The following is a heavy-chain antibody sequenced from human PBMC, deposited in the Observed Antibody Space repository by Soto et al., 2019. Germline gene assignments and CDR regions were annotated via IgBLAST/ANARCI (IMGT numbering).Heavy chain of an antibody. D-gene: IGHD3-10*01. CDR2: VYYSGST. Sequence: SETLSLTCTVSGASISGGVYYWSWIRQHPGKGLEWIGYVYYSGSTDYNPSLKGRVTISLDTPKNQFSLTLSSVTAADTAVYYCARLKNYYGSGSTYWYFDLWGRGTLVTVSS. J-gene: IGHJ2*01. CDR1: GASISGGVYY. V-gene: IGHV4-31*03. CDR3: ARLKNYYGSGSTYWYFDL.